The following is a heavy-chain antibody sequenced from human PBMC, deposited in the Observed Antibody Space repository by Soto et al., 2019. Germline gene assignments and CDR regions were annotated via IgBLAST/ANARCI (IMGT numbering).Heavy chain of an antibody. V-gene: IGHV4-31*03. CDR2: IYYSGST. CDR3: ARATSRYSSRFDY. CDR1: GGSISSGGYY. Sequence: PSETLSLTCTASGGSISSGGYYWSWIRQHPGKGLEWIGYIYYSGSTYYNPSLKSRVTISVDTSKNQFSLKLSSVTAADTAVYYCARATSRYSSRFDYWGQGALVTVSS. D-gene: IGHD6-19*01. J-gene: IGHJ4*02.